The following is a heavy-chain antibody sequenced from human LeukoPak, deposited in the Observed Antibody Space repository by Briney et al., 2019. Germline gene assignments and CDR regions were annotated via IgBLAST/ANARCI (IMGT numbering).Heavy chain of an antibody. V-gene: IGHV3-21*01. Sequence: GGSLRLSCAASGFFFSSYSMNWVRQAPGKGLEWVSSISSTDTYIYYADSVKGRFTISRDNAKNLLYLQMNSLRAEDTAVYFCARLSSWVFEIWGQGTMVTVSS. CDR2: ISSTDTYI. CDR3: ARLSSWVFEI. J-gene: IGHJ3*02. D-gene: IGHD3-16*01. CDR1: GFFFSSYS.